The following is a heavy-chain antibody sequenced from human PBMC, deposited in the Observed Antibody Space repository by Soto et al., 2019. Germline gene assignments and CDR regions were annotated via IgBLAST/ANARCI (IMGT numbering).Heavy chain of an antibody. J-gene: IGHJ3*02. CDR2: ISSSSSYI. D-gene: IGHD3-16*01. CDR1: GFTFSSYS. Sequence: GGSLRLSCAASGFTFSSYSMNWVRQAPGKRLEWVSSISSSSSYIYYADSVKGRFTISRDNAKNSLYLQMNSLRAEDTAVYYCARAGGDYVWNAFDIWGQGTMVTVSS. CDR3: ARAGGDYVWNAFDI. V-gene: IGHV3-21*01.